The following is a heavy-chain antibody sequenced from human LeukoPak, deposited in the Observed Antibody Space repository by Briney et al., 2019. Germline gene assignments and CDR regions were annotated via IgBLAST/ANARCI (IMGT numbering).Heavy chain of an antibody. Sequence: SETLSLTCTVSGGSISSYYWSWIRQPPGKGLEWVGYIYYSGSTNYNPSLKSRVTMSVDTSKNQFSLKLSSVTAADTAVYYCARDWVVPAAPHYYMDVWGKGTTVTVPS. CDR1: GGSISSYY. D-gene: IGHD2-2*01. J-gene: IGHJ6*03. CDR2: IYYSGST. V-gene: IGHV4-59*12. CDR3: ARDWVVPAAPHYYMDV.